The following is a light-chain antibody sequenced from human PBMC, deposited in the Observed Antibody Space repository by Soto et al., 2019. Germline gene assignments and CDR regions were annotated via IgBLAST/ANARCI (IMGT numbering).Light chain of an antibody. CDR2: DAS. CDR1: QSVSSN. Sequence: EIGMTQSPATLSVSPGERATLSCRASQSVSSNLAWYQQKPGQAPRLLIYDASNRATGIPARFSGSGSGTDFTLTISSLEPEDFAVYYCQQRSNWPPTWTFGQGTKVDIK. CDR3: QQRSNWPPTWT. V-gene: IGKV3-11*01. J-gene: IGKJ1*01.